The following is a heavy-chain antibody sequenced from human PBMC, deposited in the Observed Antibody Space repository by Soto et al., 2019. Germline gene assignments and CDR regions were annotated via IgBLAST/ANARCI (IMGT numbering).Heavy chain of an antibody. J-gene: IGHJ3*01. Sequence: QITLKESGPTLVKPTQTLTLTCIFSGFSLSTTGAGVGWIRQPPGKALEWLGIIYWDADKRYSPSVKSRLTITKDTSKNQVVLTMTTMDPVDTATYYCAHRRHPYYDSSGFGAFEVWGQGTMVTVAS. CDR1: GFSLSTTGAG. V-gene: IGHV2-5*02. CDR3: AHRRHPYYDSSGFGAFEV. CDR2: IYWDADK. D-gene: IGHD3-22*01.